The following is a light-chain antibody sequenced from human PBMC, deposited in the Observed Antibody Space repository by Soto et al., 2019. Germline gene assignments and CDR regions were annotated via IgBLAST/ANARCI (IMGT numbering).Light chain of an antibody. CDR2: DAS. J-gene: IGKJ4*01. V-gene: IGKV1-5*01. Sequence: DIQTTQSPSTLSASVGDRVTITCRASQSISSWLAWYQQKPGKAPKLLIYDASSLESGVPSRVSGSGSGTEFTLTISSLQPDDFATYYCQQYNSYSFGGGTKVEIK. CDR1: QSISSW. CDR3: QQYNSYS.